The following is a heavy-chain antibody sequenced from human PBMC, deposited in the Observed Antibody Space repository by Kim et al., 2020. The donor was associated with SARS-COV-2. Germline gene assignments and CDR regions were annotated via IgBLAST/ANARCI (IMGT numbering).Heavy chain of an antibody. J-gene: IGHJ4*02. V-gene: IGHV3-9*01. CDR3: AKAGPLWFGELPIDY. D-gene: IGHD3-10*01. Sequence: DSVRCRFAIARDNAKNTLNLQMNSLRAEDTALYYCAKAGPLWFGELPIDYWGQGTLVTVSS.